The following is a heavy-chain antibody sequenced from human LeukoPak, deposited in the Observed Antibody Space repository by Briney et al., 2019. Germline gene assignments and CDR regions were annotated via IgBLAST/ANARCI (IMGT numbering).Heavy chain of an antibody. Sequence: PGRSLRLSCAASGFTFDDYAMHWVRQAPGKGLEWVSGISWNSGSIGYADSVKGRFTISRDNAKNSLYLQMNSLRAEDMALYYCARPPITVVGAIKDGDYWGQGTLVTVSS. CDR2: ISWNSGSI. CDR3: ARPPITVVGAIKDGDY. D-gene: IGHD1-26*01. J-gene: IGHJ4*02. CDR1: GFTFDDYA. V-gene: IGHV3-9*03.